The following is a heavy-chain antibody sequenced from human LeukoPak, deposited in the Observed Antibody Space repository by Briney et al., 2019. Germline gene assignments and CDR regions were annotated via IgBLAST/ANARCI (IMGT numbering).Heavy chain of an antibody. Sequence: PSETLSLTCTVSDDSINDCYWSWIRQPAGKGLEWIGRIYTTGSTNYNPSLKSRVTMSIDMSKNQFSLNLSSVTAADTAVYYCARGGEWSYDYWGQGTLVTVSS. CDR2: IYTTGST. D-gene: IGHD3-3*01. CDR1: DDSINDCY. J-gene: IGHJ4*02. CDR3: ARGGEWSYDY. V-gene: IGHV4-4*07.